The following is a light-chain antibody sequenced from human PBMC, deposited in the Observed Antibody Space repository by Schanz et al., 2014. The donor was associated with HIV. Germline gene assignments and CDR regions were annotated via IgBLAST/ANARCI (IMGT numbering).Light chain of an antibody. CDR1: SSDVGGYNY. V-gene: IGLV2-14*03. CDR2: DVS. J-gene: IGLJ3*02. Sequence: QSALTQPASVSGSPGQSITISCTGTSSDVGGYNYVSWYQQHPGEAPKLMIFDVSNRPSGVSDRFSGSKSGNTASLTITGLQSEDEADYYCSSYAATSNVLFGGGTKLTVL. CDR3: SSYAATSNVL.